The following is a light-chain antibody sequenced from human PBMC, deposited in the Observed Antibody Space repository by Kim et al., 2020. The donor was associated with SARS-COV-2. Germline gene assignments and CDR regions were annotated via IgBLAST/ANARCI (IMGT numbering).Light chain of an antibody. CDR1: SKEVGTQG. CDR3: SAWDSSLSARDVV. J-gene: IGLJ2*01. Sequence: TAAVTGTGNSKEVGTQGAAEQQQHQGHPPELQSYRNNNRPSGISERLSASRSRNTASLTITGLQPEDEADYYCSAWDSSLSARDVVFGGGTQLTVL. V-gene: IGLV10-54*01. CDR2: RNN.